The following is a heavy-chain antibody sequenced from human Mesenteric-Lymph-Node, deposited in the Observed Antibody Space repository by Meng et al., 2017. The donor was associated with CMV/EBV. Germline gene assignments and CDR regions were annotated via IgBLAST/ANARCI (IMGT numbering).Heavy chain of an antibody. V-gene: IGHV4-39*01. Sequence: GSLRLSCTVSGGSISSSSYYWGWIRQPPGKGLEWIGSIYYSGSTYYNPSLKSRVTISVDTSKNQFSLKLSSVTAADTAVYYCARARPGPFDYWGQGTLVTVSS. J-gene: IGHJ4*02. CDR3: ARARPGPFDY. CDR2: IYYSGST. CDR1: GGSISSSSYY.